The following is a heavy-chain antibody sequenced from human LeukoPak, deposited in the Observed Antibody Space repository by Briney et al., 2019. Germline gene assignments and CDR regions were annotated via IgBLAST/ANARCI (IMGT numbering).Heavy chain of an antibody. Sequence: SVKVSCKASGGTFSSYAISWVRQAPGQGLEWMGGIIPIFGTANYAQKFQGRVTITADESTSTAYMELSSLRSEDTAVYYCARERGYCSSTSCHRDFDYWGQGTLVTVSS. D-gene: IGHD2-2*02. J-gene: IGHJ4*02. V-gene: IGHV1-69*01. CDR1: GGTFSSYA. CDR3: ARERGYCSSTSCHRDFDY. CDR2: IIPIFGTA.